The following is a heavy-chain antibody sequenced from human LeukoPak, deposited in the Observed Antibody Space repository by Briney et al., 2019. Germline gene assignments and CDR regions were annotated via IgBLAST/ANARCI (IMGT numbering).Heavy chain of an antibody. J-gene: IGHJ4*02. V-gene: IGHV3-53*01. D-gene: IGHD2-15*01. CDR1: GFTVNNNY. Sequence: GGSLRLSCAASGFTVNNNYMSWVRQAPGKGLEWVSVIYSGGGTYYADSVKGRFTISRDNSKNTLYLQTNSLRAEDTAVYYCARDGYCSGGSCYSGALAYWGQGTLVTVSS. CDR3: ARDGYCSGGSCYSGALAY. CDR2: IYSGGGT.